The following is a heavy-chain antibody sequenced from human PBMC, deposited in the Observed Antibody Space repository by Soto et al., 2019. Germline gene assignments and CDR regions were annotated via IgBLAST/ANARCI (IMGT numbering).Heavy chain of an antibody. CDR3: ARLYCSSSTCDSWFDP. CDR1: GYTYTTSW. CDR2: IDPRDSYT. D-gene: IGHD2-2*01. J-gene: IGHJ5*02. Sequence: GESLKISCTGFGYTYTTSWISWVRQMPGRGLEWMWRIDPRDSYTNYSPSFQGHVTISVDKSISTAYLQWGSLKASDTAMYYCARLYCSSSTCDSWFDPWGQGTLVTVSS. V-gene: IGHV5-10-1*01.